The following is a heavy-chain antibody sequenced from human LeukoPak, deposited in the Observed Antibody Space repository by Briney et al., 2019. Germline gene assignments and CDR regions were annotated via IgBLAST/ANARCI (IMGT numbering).Heavy chain of an antibody. D-gene: IGHD5-12*01. CDR2: IYHSGST. Sequence: SETLSLTCAVSGYSISSGYYWGWIRQPPGKGLEWIGSIYHSGSTYYNPSLKGRVTISVDTSKNQFSLKLSSVTAADTAVYYCASSGYDFRGVWLDYWGQGTLVTVSS. V-gene: IGHV4-38-2*01. CDR3: ASSGYDFRGVWLDY. CDR1: GYSISSGYY. J-gene: IGHJ4*02.